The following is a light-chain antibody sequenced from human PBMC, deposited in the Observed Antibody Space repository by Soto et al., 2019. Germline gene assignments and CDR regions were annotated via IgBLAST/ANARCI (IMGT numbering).Light chain of an antibody. V-gene: IGLV1-44*01. CDR1: SSNIGSNT. CDR3: AAWDDSLHGPV. Sequence: QSVLTQPPSASGTPGQGVTISCSGSSSNIGSNTVNWYQHLPGTAPKLLIFSNYQRPSGVPDRFSGSKSSTSASLAISRLQSEDEADYFCAAWDDSLHGPVFGGGTKVTVL. J-gene: IGLJ2*01. CDR2: SNY.